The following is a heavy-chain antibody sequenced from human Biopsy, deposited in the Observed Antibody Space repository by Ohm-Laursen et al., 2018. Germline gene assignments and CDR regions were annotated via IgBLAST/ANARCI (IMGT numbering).Heavy chain of an antibody. D-gene: IGHD5-18*01. J-gene: IGHJ4*02. CDR1: GFTLNNYG. CDR3: AKDRYNYTPIGGFSMDG. V-gene: IGHV3-30*18. CDR2: IFYDGSNT. Sequence: SLRLSCAASGFTLNNYGMQWVRQAPGKGLEWVAFIFYDGSNTYYADSVKGRFTISRDNSSDTLYLQMSSLRAEDTAVYYGAKDRYNYTPIGGFSMDGWGQGTLVTVSS.